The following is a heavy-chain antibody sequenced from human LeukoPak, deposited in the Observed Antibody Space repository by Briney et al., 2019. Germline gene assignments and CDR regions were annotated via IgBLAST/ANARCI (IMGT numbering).Heavy chain of an antibody. Sequence: VGSLRLSCAASGFTFSSYEMNWVRQAPGKGLEWVSYISSSGSTIYYADSVKGRFTISRDNDKSSLYLQMNSLRAEDTAVYYCARDRGYDSRGYTLDYWGQGTLVTVSS. J-gene: IGHJ4*02. CDR3: ARDRGYDSRGYTLDY. CDR1: GFTFSSYE. CDR2: ISSSGSTI. V-gene: IGHV3-48*03. D-gene: IGHD3-22*01.